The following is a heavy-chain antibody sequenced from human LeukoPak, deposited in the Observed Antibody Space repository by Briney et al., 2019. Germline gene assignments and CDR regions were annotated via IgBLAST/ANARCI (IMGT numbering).Heavy chain of an antibody. V-gene: IGHV3-30*18. CDR2: ISYDGSNK. CDR1: GFTFSSYG. J-gene: IGHJ4*02. CDR3: AKDSDGGYDY. D-gene: IGHD5-12*01. Sequence: PGRSLRLSCAASGFTFSSYGMHWVRQAPGKGLEWVAVISYDGSNKYYADSVKGRLTISRDNSKNTLYLQMNSLRAEDTAVYYCAKDSDGGYDYWGQGTLVTVSS.